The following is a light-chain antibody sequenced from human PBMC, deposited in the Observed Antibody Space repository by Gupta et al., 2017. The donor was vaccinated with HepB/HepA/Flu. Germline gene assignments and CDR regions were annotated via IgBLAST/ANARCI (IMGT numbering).Light chain of an antibody. CDR1: QSVSSSY. Sequence: EMVLTQFLVTLPFSPGERATLSCRASQSVSSSYLAWYQQKPGQAPRLLIYGASSRATGIPDRFSGSGSGTDFTLTISRLEPEDFAVYYCQQYGSSPLTFGPGTKVDIK. CDR2: GAS. J-gene: IGKJ3*01. CDR3: QQYGSSPLT. V-gene: IGKV3-20*01.